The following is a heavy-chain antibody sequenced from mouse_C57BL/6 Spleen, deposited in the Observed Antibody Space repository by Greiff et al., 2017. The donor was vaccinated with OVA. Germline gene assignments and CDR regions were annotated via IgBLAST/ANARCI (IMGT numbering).Heavy chain of an antibody. CDR2: IYPRSGNT. V-gene: IGHV1-81*01. CDR1: GYTFTSYG. J-gene: IGHJ3*01. Sequence: VQLQQSGAELARPGASVKLSCKASGYTFTSYGISWVKQRTGQGLEWIGEIYPRSGNTYYNEKFKGKATLTADKSSSTAYMELRSLTSEDSAVYFCARSGLITTVVATPAWFAYWGQGTLVTVSA. CDR3: ARSGLITTVVATPAWFAY. D-gene: IGHD1-1*01.